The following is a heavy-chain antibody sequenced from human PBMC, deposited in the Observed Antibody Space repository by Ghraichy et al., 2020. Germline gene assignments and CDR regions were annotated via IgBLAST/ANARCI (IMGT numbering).Heavy chain of an antibody. CDR2: IYYSGST. V-gene: IGHV4-59*01. CDR1: GGSISSYY. Sequence: ESLNISCTVSGGSISSYYWSWIRQPPGKGLEWIGYIYYSGSTNYNPSLKSRVTISVDTSKNQFSLKLSSVTGADPAVYYCARIQTYYDFWSGYGDAFDIWGQGTMVTVSS. J-gene: IGHJ3*02. CDR3: ARIQTYYDFWSGYGDAFDI. D-gene: IGHD3-3*01.